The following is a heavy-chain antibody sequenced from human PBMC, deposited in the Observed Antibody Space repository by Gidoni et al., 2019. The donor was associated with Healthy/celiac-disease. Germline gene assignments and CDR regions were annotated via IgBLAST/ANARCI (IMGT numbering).Heavy chain of an antibody. CDR1: GFPFSSSA. J-gene: IGHJ3*02. CDR3: APAFGYCGGDCYPSLGAFDI. D-gene: IGHD2-21*02. CDR2: ISGSGGST. Sequence: EVQLLESGGGLVQPGGSLRLSCAASGFPFSSSAVSWVRQAPGKGLEWVSAISGSGGSTYYADSVKGRFTISRDNSKNTLYLQMNSLRAEDTAVYYCAPAFGYCGGDCYPSLGAFDIWGQGTMVTVSS. V-gene: IGHV3-23*01.